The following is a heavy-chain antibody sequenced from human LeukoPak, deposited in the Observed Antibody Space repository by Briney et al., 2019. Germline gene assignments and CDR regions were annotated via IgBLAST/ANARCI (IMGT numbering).Heavy chain of an antibody. D-gene: IGHD3-22*01. V-gene: IGHV1-8*01. CDR2: MNPNSGNT. Sequence: ASVKVSCKASGYTFTSYDINWVRQATGQGLEWMGWMNPNSGNTGYAQQFQGRVTMTRNTSISTAYMELSSLRSEGTAVYYCARYYYDSSGYYSFDYWGQGTLVTVSS. CDR3: ARYYYDSSGYYSFDY. CDR1: GYTFTSYD. J-gene: IGHJ4*02.